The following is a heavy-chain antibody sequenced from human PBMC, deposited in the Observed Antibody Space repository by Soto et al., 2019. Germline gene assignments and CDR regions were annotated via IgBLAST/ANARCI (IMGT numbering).Heavy chain of an antibody. J-gene: IGHJ4*02. CDR2: VSHDGRNT. Sequence: VQLVESGGGVVQPGRSLRLSCAASGFTFSDYAMHWVRQAPGKGLEWVAVVSHDGRNTHYADSVKGRFTISRDSSKNTVSLEMTSLRAQDTAVYYCAKGGRQWLVTSDFNYWGQGDRVTVSS. V-gene: IGHV3-30*18. D-gene: IGHD6-19*01. CDR1: GFTFSDYA. CDR3: AKGGRQWLVTSDFNY.